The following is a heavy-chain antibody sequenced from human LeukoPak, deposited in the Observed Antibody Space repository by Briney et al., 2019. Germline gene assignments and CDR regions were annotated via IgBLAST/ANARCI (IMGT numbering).Heavy chain of an antibody. Sequence: GRSLRLSCAASGFTFSSYGMHWVRQTPGKGLEWVAVIWYDGSNKYYADSVKGRFTISRDNSKNTLYLQMNSLRAEDTAVYYCAREESYYDILTGYQPLDYWGQGTLVTVSS. D-gene: IGHD3-9*01. CDR3: AREESYYDILTGYQPLDY. CDR2: IWYDGSNK. CDR1: GFTFSSYG. J-gene: IGHJ4*02. V-gene: IGHV3-33*01.